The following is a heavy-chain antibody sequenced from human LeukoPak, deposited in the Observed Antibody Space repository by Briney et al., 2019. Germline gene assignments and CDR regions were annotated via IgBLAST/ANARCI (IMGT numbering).Heavy chain of an antibody. CDR3: VRDLGYCSGGSCYSRYYYGMDV. Sequence: GGSLRLSCAASGFTFSSYAMHWVRQAPGKGLEWVAVIWYDGSNKYYADSVKGRFTISRDNSKNTLYLQMNSLRAEDTAVYYCVRDLGYCSGGSCYSRYYYGMDVWGKGTTVTVSS. CDR1: GFTFSSYA. J-gene: IGHJ6*04. V-gene: IGHV3-33*08. D-gene: IGHD2-15*01. CDR2: IWYDGSNK.